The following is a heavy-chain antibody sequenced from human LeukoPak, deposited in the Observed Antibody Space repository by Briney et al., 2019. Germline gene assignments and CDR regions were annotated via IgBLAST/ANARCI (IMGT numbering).Heavy chain of an antibody. CDR3: ARQSGYYYY. D-gene: IGHD3-3*01. J-gene: IGHJ4*02. V-gene: IGHV4-59*01. Sequence: PSETLSLTCTVSGGSISNYYWSWTRQPPGKGLEWIGYIYYSGSTKYNPSLKGRVTISADTSKNQVSLKLSSVTAADTAVYFCARQSGYYYYWGQGTLVTVSS. CDR2: IYYSGST. CDR1: GGSISNYY.